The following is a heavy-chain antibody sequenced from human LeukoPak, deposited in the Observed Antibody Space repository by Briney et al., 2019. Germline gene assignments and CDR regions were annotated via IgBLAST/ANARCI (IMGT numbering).Heavy chain of an antibody. J-gene: IGHJ6*04. CDR2: IIPIFGTA. Sequence: SVKVSCKASGGTFSSYAISWVRQAPGPGLEWMGGIIPIFGTANYAQKFQGRVTITADESTSTAYMELSSLRSEDTAVYYCARVDTAMGYYYYGMDVWGKGTTVTVSS. D-gene: IGHD5-18*01. CDR1: GGTFSSYA. V-gene: IGHV1-69*01. CDR3: ARVDTAMGYYYYGMDV.